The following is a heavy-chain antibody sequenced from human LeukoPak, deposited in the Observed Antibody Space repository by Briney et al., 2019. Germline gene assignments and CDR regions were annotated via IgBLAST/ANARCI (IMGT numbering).Heavy chain of an antibody. CDR2: IREDGSEK. CDR3: ARGRITVAY. D-gene: IGHD6-19*01. J-gene: IGHJ4*02. Sequence: SGGSLRLSCAASGFTLSSYWMSWVRQAPGKGLEWVASIREDGSEKYYVDSVKGRFTISRDNAKNSLFLQMNSLRAEDTAVYYCARGRITVAYWGQGTLVTVSS. CDR1: GFTLSSYW. V-gene: IGHV3-7*02.